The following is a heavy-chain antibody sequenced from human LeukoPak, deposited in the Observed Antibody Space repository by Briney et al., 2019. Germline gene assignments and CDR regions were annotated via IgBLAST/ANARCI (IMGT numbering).Heavy chain of an antibody. CDR1: GLSVNNNY. CDR3: ALLWYGELPQVDY. J-gene: IGHJ4*02. V-gene: IGHV3-53*01. D-gene: IGHD3-10*01. CDR2: IYTGGTI. Sequence: GGSLRLSCAASGLSVNNNYMTSVRQAPGKRLEWVSLIYTGGTIYYADSVKGRFTISRDNSKNTLYLQMNSLTAEDTAVYYCALLWYGELPQVDYWGQGTLVTVSS.